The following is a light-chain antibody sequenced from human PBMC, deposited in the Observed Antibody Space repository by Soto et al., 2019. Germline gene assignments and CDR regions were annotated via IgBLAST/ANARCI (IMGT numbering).Light chain of an antibody. CDR3: CSYTSSNTYV. Sequence: QSALTQPSSVSGYPGQSITISCTGTSSDIGGHKYVSWYQHHPRRAPQLIISEVSVRPSGVSNRFSGSKSGNTASLTVSGLQPEDEADYYCCSYTSSNTYVFGTGTKVTVL. V-gene: IGLV2-14*01. CDR2: EVS. CDR1: SSDIGGHKY. J-gene: IGLJ1*01.